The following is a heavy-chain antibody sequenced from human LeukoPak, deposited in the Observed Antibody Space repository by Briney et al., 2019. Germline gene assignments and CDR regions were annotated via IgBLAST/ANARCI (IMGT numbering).Heavy chain of an antibody. J-gene: IGHJ5*02. D-gene: IGHD2-8*01. CDR1: GFTFSSYD. CDR2: IGTAGDT. CDR3: ARGPDCTNGVCYNNWFDP. V-gene: IGHV3-13*01. Sequence: GGSLRLSCAASGFTFSSYDMHWVRQATGKGLEWVSAIGTAGDTYYSGSVKGRFTISRENSKNPLYLQMNSLRAGDTAVYYCARGPDCTNGVCYNNWFDPWGQGTLVTVSS.